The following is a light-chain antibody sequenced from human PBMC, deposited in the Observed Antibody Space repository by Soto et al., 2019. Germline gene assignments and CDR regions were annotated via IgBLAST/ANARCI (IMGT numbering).Light chain of an antibody. Sequence: DIRLTQSPSTLSASVGDRVTITCRASQSISDRLAWYQQKSGKAPRLLIYRASSVENGVPSSFNGGGSGTEFTLTISSLQPDYVATYYCHTYDVYSAITFGKRTTLDI. CDR2: RAS. J-gene: IGKJ2*01. V-gene: IGKV1-5*03. CDR1: QSISDR. CDR3: HTYDVYSAIT.